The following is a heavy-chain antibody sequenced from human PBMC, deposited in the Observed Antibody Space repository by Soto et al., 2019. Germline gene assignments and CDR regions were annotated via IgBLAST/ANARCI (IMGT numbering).Heavy chain of an antibody. D-gene: IGHD6-13*01. CDR1: GGSISSISYY. V-gene: IGHV4-39*01. Sequence: SETRSLTCTVSGGSISSISYYWGWIRQPPGKGLEYIGNIHYTGNTFYNASLKSRVTISVDTSKNQVSLKLRSVTAADTAVYYCARQVIAAAGTGYFQHWGQGAPVTVSS. CDR2: IHYTGNT. J-gene: IGHJ1*01. CDR3: ARQVIAAAGTGYFQH.